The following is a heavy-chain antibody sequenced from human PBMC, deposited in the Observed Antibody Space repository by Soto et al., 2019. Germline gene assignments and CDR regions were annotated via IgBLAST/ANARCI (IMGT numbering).Heavy chain of an antibody. J-gene: IGHJ5*02. Sequence: PSETLSLTFAVYCGSFSGYYWNWIRQPPGKGLEWIGEIDHSGYTNYNPSLKSRVTISVDTSKNQFSLRLTSVTAADTAVYYCARVRDWFDHWGQGTLVTVSS. V-gene: IGHV4-34*01. D-gene: IGHD3-3*01. CDR1: CGSFSGYY. CDR2: IDHSGYT. CDR3: ARVRDWFDH.